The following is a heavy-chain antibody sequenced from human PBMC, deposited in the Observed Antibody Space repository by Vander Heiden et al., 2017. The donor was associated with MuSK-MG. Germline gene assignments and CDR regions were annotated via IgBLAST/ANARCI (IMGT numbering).Heavy chain of an antibody. D-gene: IGHD3-22*01. CDR3: ARQSDYYDSSGYYRYDAFDI. V-gene: IGHV1-69*01. CDR2: IIPIFGTA. J-gene: IGHJ3*02. CDR1: GGTFSSYA. Sequence: QVQLVQSGAEVKKPGSSVKVCCKASGGTFSSYAISWVRQAPGQGLEWMGGIIPIFGTANYAQKFQGRVTITADESTSTAYMELSSLRSEDTAVYYCARQSDYYDSSGYYRYDAFDIWGQGTMVTVSS.